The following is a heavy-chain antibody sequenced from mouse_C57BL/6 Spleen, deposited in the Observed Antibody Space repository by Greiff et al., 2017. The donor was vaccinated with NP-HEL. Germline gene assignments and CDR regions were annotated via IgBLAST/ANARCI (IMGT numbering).Heavy chain of an antibody. D-gene: IGHD1-1*01. CDR1: GYTFTDYE. CDR3: TRSDYGSSSYYFDY. CDR2: IDPETGGT. Sequence: QVQLKESGAELVRPGASVTLSCKASGYTFTDYEMHWVKQTPVHGLEWIGAIDPETGGTAYNQKFKGKAILTADKSSSTAYMELRSLTSEDSAVYYCTRSDYGSSSYYFDYWGQGTTLTVSS. V-gene: IGHV1-15*01. J-gene: IGHJ2*01.